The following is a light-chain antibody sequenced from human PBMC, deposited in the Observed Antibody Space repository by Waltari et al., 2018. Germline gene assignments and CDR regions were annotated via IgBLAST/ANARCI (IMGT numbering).Light chain of an antibody. V-gene: IGLV2-11*01. CDR3: CSYAGSYTWV. J-gene: IGLJ3*02. CDR2: DVS. CDR1: ISDVVGSNF. Sequence: SPLPQPRSVPVSPGQSVTISCTGTISDVVGSNFVSRYPQHPGKAPKLMIYDVSKRPSGVPDRFSGSKSGNTAPLTISGLQAEDEADYYCCSYAGSYTWVFGGGTKMTVL.